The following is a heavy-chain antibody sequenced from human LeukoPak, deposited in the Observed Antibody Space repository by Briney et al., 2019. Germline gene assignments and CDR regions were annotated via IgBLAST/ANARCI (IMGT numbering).Heavy chain of an antibody. J-gene: IGHJ5*02. CDR1: GYTFTSYG. CDR3: ARGNVDTAMVWFDP. V-gene: IGHV1-18*01. CDR2: ISAYNGNT. Sequence: EASVKVSCKASGYTFTSYGISWVRQAPGQGLEWMGRISAYNGNTNYAQKLQGRVTMTTDTSTSTAYMELRSLRSDDTAVYYCARGNVDTAMVWFDPWGQGTLVTVSS. D-gene: IGHD5-18*01.